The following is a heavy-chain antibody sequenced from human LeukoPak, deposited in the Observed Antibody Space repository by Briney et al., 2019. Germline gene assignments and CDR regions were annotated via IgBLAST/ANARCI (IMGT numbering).Heavy chain of an antibody. CDR3: ARQEYCSGGSCYTWFDP. D-gene: IGHD2-15*01. CDR2: IYYSGST. J-gene: IGHJ5*02. Sequence: SETLSLTCTVSGGSISNYYWSWIRQPPGKGLEWIGYIYYSGSTNYNPSLKSRVTISVDTSKNQFSLKLSSVTAADTAVYYCARQEYCSGGSCYTWFDPWGQGTLVTVSS. CDR1: GGSISNYY. V-gene: IGHV4-59*01.